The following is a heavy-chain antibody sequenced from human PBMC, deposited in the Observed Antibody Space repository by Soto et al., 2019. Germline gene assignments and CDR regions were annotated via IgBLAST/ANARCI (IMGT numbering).Heavy chain of an antibody. CDR2: IYYSGST. V-gene: IGHV4-59*08. CDR3: ARLPGYDTNLDY. Sequence: SETLSLTCTVSGGSISSYYWSWIRQPPGKGLEWIGYIYYSGSTNYNPSLKSRVTISVDTSKNQFSLKLSSVTAADTAVYYCARLPGYDTNLDYWGQGTLVTVSS. D-gene: IGHD3-9*01. J-gene: IGHJ4*02. CDR1: GGSISSYY.